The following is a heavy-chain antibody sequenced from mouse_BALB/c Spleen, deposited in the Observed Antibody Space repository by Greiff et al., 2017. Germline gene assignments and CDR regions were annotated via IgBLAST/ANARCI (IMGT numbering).Heavy chain of an antibody. CDR3: ARCLDGSYPLFAY. D-gene: IGHD1-1*02. Sequence: DVMLVESGGGLVQPGGSRKLSCAASGFTFSSFGMHWVRQAPEKGLEWVAYISSGSSTIYYADTVKGRFTISRDNPKNTLFLQMTSLRSEDTAMYYCARCLDGSYPLFAYWGQGTLVTVSA. V-gene: IGHV5-17*02. CDR2: ISSGSSTI. J-gene: IGHJ3*01. CDR1: GFTFSSFG.